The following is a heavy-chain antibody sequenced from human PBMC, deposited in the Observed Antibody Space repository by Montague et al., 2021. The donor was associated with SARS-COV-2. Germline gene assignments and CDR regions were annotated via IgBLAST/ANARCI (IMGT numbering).Heavy chain of an antibody. Sequence: SLRLSCAASGFTFTNYWMTWVRLAPGKGLEWVATINQHGGENYYVGSVKGRFTISRDNAKKSVYLHINSLGAEDTAVYYCARVDYQVPYYYYAGMDLWGQGTTVTVSS. CDR2: INQHGGEN. CDR3: ARVDYQVPYYYYAGMDL. D-gene: IGHD3/OR15-3a*01. V-gene: IGHV3-7*01. J-gene: IGHJ6*02. CDR1: GFTFTNYW.